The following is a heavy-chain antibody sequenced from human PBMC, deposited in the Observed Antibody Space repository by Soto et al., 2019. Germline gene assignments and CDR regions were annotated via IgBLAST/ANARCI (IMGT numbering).Heavy chain of an antibody. CDR3: ARCVPYYDFWSGYYTSAIYGMDV. CDR1: GYTFTSYG. Sequence: GASVKVSCKASGYTFTSYGISWVRQAPGQGLEWMGWISAYNGNTNYAQKLQGRVTMTTDTSTSTAYMELRSLRSDDTAVYYCARCVPYYDFWSGYYTSAIYGMDVWGQGTTVTVSS. J-gene: IGHJ6*02. CDR2: ISAYNGNT. V-gene: IGHV1-18*01. D-gene: IGHD3-3*01.